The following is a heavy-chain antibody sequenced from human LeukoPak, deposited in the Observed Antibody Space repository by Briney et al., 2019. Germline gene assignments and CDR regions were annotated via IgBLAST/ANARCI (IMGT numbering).Heavy chain of an antibody. Sequence: GASVKVCCKASGYTLNTFSISWVRQAPGQGLEWMGGIISLFGTATYAQKFQGRVTITADKSTSTASMELTSLRSEDTAVYYCASDRPAGYSPYWGQGTLVTVSS. CDR1: GYTLNTFS. V-gene: IGHV1-69*06. J-gene: IGHJ4*02. D-gene: IGHD6-13*01. CDR2: IISLFGTA. CDR3: ASDRPAGYSPY.